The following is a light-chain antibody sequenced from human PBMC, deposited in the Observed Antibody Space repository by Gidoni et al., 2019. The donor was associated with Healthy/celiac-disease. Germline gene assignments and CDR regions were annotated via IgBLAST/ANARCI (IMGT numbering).Light chain of an antibody. Sequence: SYVLTPPPSVSVALGQTARITCGGNNIGSKGVHGYQQKPGQAPVLIVSDDSDRPSGIPERFSGANSGNTATLTISRVEAGDEADYYCQVWDSSSDHVVFGGGTKLTVL. V-gene: IGLV3-21*02. CDR3: QVWDSSSDHVV. J-gene: IGLJ2*01. CDR1: NIGSKG. CDR2: DDS.